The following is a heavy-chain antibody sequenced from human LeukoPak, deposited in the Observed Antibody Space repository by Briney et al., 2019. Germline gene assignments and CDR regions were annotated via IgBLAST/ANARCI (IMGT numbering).Heavy chain of an antibody. CDR3: ARALGPATASKY. Sequence: PSETLSLTCTVSGGSVSGSTYYWGWIRQPPGKGLEWIGSIYYSGSTYYSPSLKSRVTISVDTSKNQFSLKLSSVTAADTAVYYCARALGPATASKYWGQGTLVTVSS. J-gene: IGHJ4*02. CDR2: IYYSGST. CDR1: GGSVSGSTYY. V-gene: IGHV4-39*07. D-gene: IGHD1-26*01.